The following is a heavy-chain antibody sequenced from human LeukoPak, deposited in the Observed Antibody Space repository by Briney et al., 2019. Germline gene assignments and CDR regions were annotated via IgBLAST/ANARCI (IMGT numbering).Heavy chain of an antibody. D-gene: IGHD1-1*01. J-gene: IGHJ4*02. V-gene: IGHV3-53*01. Sequence: PGESLRLSCAASGFAVSSYDMSWVRQAPGKGLEWVSAIFRDGSTSHADSVKGRFTISRDNSRNTVYLQMNSLRAEDTAIYYCATETWNDWGQGTLVTVSS. CDR3: ATETWND. CDR2: IFRDGST. CDR1: GFAVSSYD.